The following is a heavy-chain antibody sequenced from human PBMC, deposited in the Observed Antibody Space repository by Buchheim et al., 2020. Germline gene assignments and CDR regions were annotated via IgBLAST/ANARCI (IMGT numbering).Heavy chain of an antibody. V-gene: IGHV3-49*03. CDR1: GFTFGDYA. CDR3: TRASRKDYADYYYGMDV. D-gene: IGHD4-17*01. Sequence: EVQLVESGGGLVQPGRSLRLSCTASGFTFGDYAMSWFRQAPGKGLEWVGFIRSKAYGGTTEYAASVKGRFTIPRDDSQRLAYLQMNSLKTEDTAVYYCTRASRKDYADYYYGMDVWGQGTT. CDR2: IRSKAYGGTT. J-gene: IGHJ6*02.